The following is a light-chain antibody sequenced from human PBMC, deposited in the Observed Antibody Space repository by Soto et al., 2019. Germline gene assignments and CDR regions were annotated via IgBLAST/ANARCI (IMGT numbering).Light chain of an antibody. CDR3: HQRQYWPPIT. J-gene: IGKJ5*01. Sequence: EIVMTQSPATLSVSPGERATLSCSASQSVSSHLAWYQQTPGQAPSLLISDASNRATGIPARFSVSGSGTDFTLTISSLEPEDFAVYDCHQRQYWPPITFCQGTRLEIK. CDR1: QSVSSH. CDR2: DAS. V-gene: IGKV3-11*01.